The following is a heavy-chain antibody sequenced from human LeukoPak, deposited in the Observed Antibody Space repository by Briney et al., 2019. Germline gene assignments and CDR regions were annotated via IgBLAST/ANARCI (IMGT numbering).Heavy chain of an antibody. CDR1: GFTFSSYG. V-gene: IGHV3-23*01. Sequence: PGGSLRLSCAASGFTFSSYGMSWVRQAPGKGLEWVSAISGSGGRTYYADSVKGRFTISRDNSKNTLYLQMNSLRAEDTAVYYCAKYSRSSRSLVQHYYYYYMDVWGKGTTVTISS. CDR2: ISGSGGRT. J-gene: IGHJ6*03. CDR3: AKYSRSSRSLVQHYYYYYMDV. D-gene: IGHD6-13*01.